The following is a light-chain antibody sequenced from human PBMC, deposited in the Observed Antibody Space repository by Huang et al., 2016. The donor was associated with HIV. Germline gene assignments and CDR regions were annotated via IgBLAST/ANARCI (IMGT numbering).Light chain of an antibody. CDR3: QQFNNWPPRFT. V-gene: IGKV3-15*01. CDR1: QNIGDN. CDR2: GAS. J-gene: IGKJ3*01. Sequence: EIVMTQSPATLSVSPGERATLSCRASQNIGDNFTWYQHQPGQAPRLLIYGASTRATGIPPRFSGSGSGTEFTLTISGLESEDFAVYYCQQFNNWPPRFTFGPGTTVDVK.